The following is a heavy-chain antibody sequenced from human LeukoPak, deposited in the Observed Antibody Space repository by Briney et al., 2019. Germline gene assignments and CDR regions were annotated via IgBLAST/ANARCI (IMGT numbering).Heavy chain of an antibody. CDR2: ISSSSSTI. CDR1: GFTFSSYS. CDR3: ARGRGYSSSSRYFDY. D-gene: IGHD6-6*01. Sequence: GGSLRLSCAASGFTFSSYSMNWVRQAPGKGLEWVSYISSSSSTIYYADSVKGRFAISRDNAKNSLYLQMNSLRAEDTAVYYCARGRGYSSSSRYFDYWGQGTLVTVSS. V-gene: IGHV3-48*01. J-gene: IGHJ4*02.